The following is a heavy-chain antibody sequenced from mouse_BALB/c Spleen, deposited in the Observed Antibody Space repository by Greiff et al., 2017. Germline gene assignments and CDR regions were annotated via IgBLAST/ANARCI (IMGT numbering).Heavy chain of an antibody. V-gene: IGHV3-6*02. J-gene: IGHJ3*01. CDR1: GYSITSGYY. CDR2: ISYDGSN. D-gene: IGHD1-2*01. Sequence: VQLKESGPGLVKPSQSLSLTCSVTGYSITSGYYWNWIRQFPGNKLEWMGYISYDGSNNYNPSLKNRISITRDTSKNQFFLKLNSVTTEDTATYYCASSGTAPWFAYWGQGTLVTVSA. CDR3: ASSGTAPWFAY.